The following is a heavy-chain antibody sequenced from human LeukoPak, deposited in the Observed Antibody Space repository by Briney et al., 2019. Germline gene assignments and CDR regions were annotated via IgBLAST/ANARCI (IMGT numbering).Heavy chain of an antibody. CDR3: ARPLRVTEAGGFDP. V-gene: IGHV4-59*08. D-gene: IGHD3-10*01. CDR2: IYYTGST. CDR1: SGSISSYY. J-gene: IGHJ5*02. Sequence: KASETLSLTCTVSSGSISSYYWSWIRQPPGKGLEWIGYIYYTGSTKYNPSLKSRVSISVDTSKNQFSLRLSSVTAADTAVYYCARPLRVTEAGGFDPWGQGTLVTVSS.